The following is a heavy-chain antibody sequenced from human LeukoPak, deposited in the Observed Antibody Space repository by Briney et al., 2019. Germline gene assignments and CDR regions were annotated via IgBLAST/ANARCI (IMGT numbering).Heavy chain of an antibody. CDR2: ISSSSSYI. CDR3: ARGASSGWFLDY. Sequence: GGSLRLSCAASGFTFSSYSMNWVRQAPGKGLEWVSSISSSSSYIYYADSVKGRFTISRDNAKNSLYLQMNSLRAEDTAVYYCARGASSGWFLDYWGQGTLVTVSS. CDR1: GFTFSSYS. V-gene: IGHV3-21*01. J-gene: IGHJ4*02. D-gene: IGHD6-19*01.